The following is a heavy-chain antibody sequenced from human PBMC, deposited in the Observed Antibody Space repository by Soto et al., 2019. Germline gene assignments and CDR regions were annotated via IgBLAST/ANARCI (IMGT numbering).Heavy chain of an antibody. CDR1: GFSLSSHG. CDR2: VWYDGSKT. J-gene: IGHJ2*01. V-gene: IGHV3-33*01. D-gene: IGHD3-22*01. CDR3: ARDLGYESRGYCYVDWYFDL. Sequence: QVQLVESGGGVVQPGRSLRLTCEASGFSLSSHGMHWVRQAPGKGLEWVALVWYDGSKTYYADSVKGRFTISRDNSKNTMYLQMNSLRDDDTALYYCARDLGYESRGYCYVDWYFDLWGRGTLVTVSS.